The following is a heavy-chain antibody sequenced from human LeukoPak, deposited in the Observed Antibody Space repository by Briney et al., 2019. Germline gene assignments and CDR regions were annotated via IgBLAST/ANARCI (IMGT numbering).Heavy chain of an antibody. CDR1: GLTFSSYS. J-gene: IGHJ4*02. CDR2: ISGDSDST. CDR3: AKGREWELPIDY. Sequence: GGSLRLSCAASGLTFSSYSMNWVRQAPGKGLEWVSAISGDSDSTQYAVSVKGRFTISRDNSKNTLYLQMNSLRGEDTAVYYCAKGREWELPIDYWGQGTLVTVSS. D-gene: IGHD1-26*01. V-gene: IGHV3-23*01.